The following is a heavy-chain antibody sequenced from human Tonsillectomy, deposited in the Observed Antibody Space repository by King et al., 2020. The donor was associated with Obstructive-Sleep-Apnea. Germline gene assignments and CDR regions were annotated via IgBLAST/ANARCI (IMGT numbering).Heavy chain of an antibody. CDR2: ISWNSGSI. D-gene: IGHD6-13*01. V-gene: IGHV3-9*01. CDR3: AKDLCTQLVMVSCYYYGMDV. J-gene: IGHJ6*02. CDR1: GFTFDDYA. Sequence: VQLVESGGGLVQPGRSLRLSCAASGFTFDDYAMHWVRQAPGKGLEWVSGISWNSGSIGYADSVKGRFTISRDNAKNSLYLQMNSLRAEDTALYYCAKDLCTQLVMVSCYYYGMDVWGQGTTVTVSS.